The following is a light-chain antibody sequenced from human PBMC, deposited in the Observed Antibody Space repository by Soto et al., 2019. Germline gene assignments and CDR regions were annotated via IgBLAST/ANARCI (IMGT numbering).Light chain of an antibody. CDR1: SSNIGSNT. J-gene: IGLJ1*01. Sequence: QSVLTQPPSASGTPGQRVTISCSGSSSNIGSNTVYWYQQLPGTAPKLLIYTNNQRPSGVPDRFSGSKSGSSASLAISVLQSEDEADYYCAAWDNSLNGLYVFGTGTKVTVL. V-gene: IGLV1-44*01. CDR3: AAWDNSLNGLYV. CDR2: TNN.